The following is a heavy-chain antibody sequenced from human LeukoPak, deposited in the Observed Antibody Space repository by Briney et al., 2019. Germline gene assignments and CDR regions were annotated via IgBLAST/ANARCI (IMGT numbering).Heavy chain of an antibody. J-gene: IGHJ4*02. Sequence: GGSLRLSCAASGFTFSSYEMNWVRQAPGKGLEWVSYISSSGSTIYYADSVKGRFTISRDNAKNSLYLQMNSLRAEDTAVYYCARLTAKWLRSHYFDYWGQGTLVTVSS. CDR3: ARLTAKWLRSHYFDY. CDR1: GFTFSSYE. CDR2: ISSSGSTI. V-gene: IGHV3-48*03. D-gene: IGHD5-12*01.